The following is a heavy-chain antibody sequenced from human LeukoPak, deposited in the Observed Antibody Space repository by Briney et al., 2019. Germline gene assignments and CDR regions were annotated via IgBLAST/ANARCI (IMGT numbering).Heavy chain of an antibody. V-gene: IGHV4-34*01. Sequence: SETLSLTCAVYGGSFSGYYWSWIRQPPGKGLEWIGEINHSGSTNYNPSLKSRVTISVDTSKNQFSLKLGSVTAADTAVYYCASGSRRYSYGLYYWGQGTLVTVSS. CDR2: INHSGST. D-gene: IGHD5-18*01. CDR3: ASGSRRYSYGLYY. CDR1: GGSFSGYY. J-gene: IGHJ4*02.